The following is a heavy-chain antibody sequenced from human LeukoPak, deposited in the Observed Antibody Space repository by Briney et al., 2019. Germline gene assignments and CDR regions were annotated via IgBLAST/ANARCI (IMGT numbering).Heavy chain of an antibody. D-gene: IGHD6-19*01. CDR1: GFTFSSYA. CDR2: ISGSGGST. V-gene: IGHV3-23*01. Sequence: GGSLRLSCAASGFTFSSYAMSWVRQAPGKGLEWVSAISGSGGSTYYADSVRGRFTVSRDNSKNTMYLQINSLRGEDTAVYYCAKGKYSSGGVPDYWGQGTLVTVSS. J-gene: IGHJ4*02. CDR3: AKGKYSSGGVPDY.